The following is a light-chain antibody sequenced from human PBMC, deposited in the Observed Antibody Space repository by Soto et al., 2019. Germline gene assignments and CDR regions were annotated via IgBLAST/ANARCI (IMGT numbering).Light chain of an antibody. CDR2: EVS. V-gene: IGLV2-8*01. CDR1: SSDVGKYDY. CDR3: SSYTSSNTLV. Sequence: QSVLTQPPSASGSPGQSVTISCTGTSSDVGKYDYVSWFQHHPGKAPKLIIYEVSKRPSGVPDRFSGSKSGSTASLTVSGLQAEDEADYYCSSYTSSNTLVFGTGTKVTVL. J-gene: IGLJ1*01.